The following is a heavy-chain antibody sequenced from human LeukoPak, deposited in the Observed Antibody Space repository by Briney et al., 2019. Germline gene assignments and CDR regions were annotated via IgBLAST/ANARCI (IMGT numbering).Heavy chain of an antibody. CDR3: ARGLGGYYYDSSGPEEDFDY. Sequence: HRASVKVSCKASGYTFTSYDINWVRQATGQGLEWMGWMNPNSGNTGYAQKFQGRVTMTRNTSISTAYMELSSLRSEDTAVYYCARGLGGYYYDSSGPEEDFDYWGQGTLVTVSS. CDR1: GYTFTSYD. CDR2: MNPNSGNT. D-gene: IGHD3-22*01. J-gene: IGHJ4*02. V-gene: IGHV1-8*01.